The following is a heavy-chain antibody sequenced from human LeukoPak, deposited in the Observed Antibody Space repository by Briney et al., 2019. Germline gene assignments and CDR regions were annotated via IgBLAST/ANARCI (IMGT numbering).Heavy chain of an antibody. J-gene: IGHJ4*02. CDR2: ITGSGGDT. CDR3: AKAHIRETSSTWYADS. CDR1: GFTFSSYA. Sequence: GGSLRLSCAASGFTFSSYAMNWVRQALGKGLEWVSAITGSGGDTYYADSVKGRFTISRDNSKNTLYQQMNSLRAEDTAIYYCAKAHIRETSSTWYADSWGQGSLVTVSS. V-gene: IGHV3-23*01. D-gene: IGHD6-13*01.